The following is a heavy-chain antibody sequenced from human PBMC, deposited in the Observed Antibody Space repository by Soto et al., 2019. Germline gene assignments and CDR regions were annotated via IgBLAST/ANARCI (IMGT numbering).Heavy chain of an antibody. CDR2: IKEEGSEK. CDR1: GFTYSRYW. Sequence: EVQLVESGGGLVQPGGSLRLSCAASGFTYSRYWMTWVRQAPGKGLEWVDNIKEEGSEKYYVDSVKGRFTISRDNAKNSLYLQMSSLRAEDTAVYFCATRSYNSGWYAVYWGQGTLVTVSS. V-gene: IGHV3-7*01. J-gene: IGHJ4*02. D-gene: IGHD6-19*01. CDR3: ATRSYNSGWYAVY.